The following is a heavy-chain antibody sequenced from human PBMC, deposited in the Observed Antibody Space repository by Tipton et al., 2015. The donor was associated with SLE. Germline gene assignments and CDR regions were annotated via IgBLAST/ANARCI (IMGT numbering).Heavy chain of an antibody. CDR1: GGSLSTYY. CDR3: ARSEGFQLLFQFLQH. V-gene: IGHV4-34*01. Sequence: TLSLTCAVYGGSLSTYYWRWIRQPPGKGLEWVGEINRSGSTTYNPSLKSRVTISLDTSKNQISLNLKSVTAADTAVYFCARSEGFQLLFQFLQHWGLGTLVTVSS. CDR2: INRSGST. J-gene: IGHJ1*01. D-gene: IGHD2-21*01.